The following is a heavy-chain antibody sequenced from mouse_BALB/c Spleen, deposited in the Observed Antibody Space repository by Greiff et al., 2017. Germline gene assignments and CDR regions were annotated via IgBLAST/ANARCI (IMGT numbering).Heavy chain of an antibody. CDR2: ISYSGST. J-gene: IGHJ4*01. V-gene: IGHV3-2*02. D-gene: IGHD2-10*02. Sequence: EVQRVESGPGLVKPSQSLSLTCTVTGYSITSDYAWNWIRQFPGNKLEWMGYISYSGSTSYNPSLKSRISITRDTSKNQFFLQLNSVTTEDTATYYCASRYGNLWDYWGQGTSVTVSS. CDR1: GYSITSDYA. CDR3: ASRYGNLWDY.